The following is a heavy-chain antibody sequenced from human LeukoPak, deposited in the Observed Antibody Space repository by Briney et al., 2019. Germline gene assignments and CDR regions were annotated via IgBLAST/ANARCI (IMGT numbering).Heavy chain of an antibody. CDR3: ARLYYDFWSGYSDY. CDR2: IKQDGSEK. Sequence: GGSLRLSCAASGFTFSSYWMSWVRQAPGKGLEWVANIKQDGSEKYYVDSVKGRFTISRDNAKNSLYLQMNSLRAEDTAVYYCARLYYDFWSGYSDYWGQGTLVTVSS. D-gene: IGHD3-3*01. CDR1: GFTFSSYW. J-gene: IGHJ4*02. V-gene: IGHV3-7*01.